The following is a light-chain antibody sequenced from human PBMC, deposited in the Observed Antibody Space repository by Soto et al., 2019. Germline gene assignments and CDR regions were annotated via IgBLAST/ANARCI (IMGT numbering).Light chain of an antibody. Sequence: DIQMTQSPSSLSASVGDRVTITCRASQIIDGYLNWYQQKPGTAPELLIYITSSLKSGVPSRFSGSGSGTDFTLTISSLQPEDFATYYCQQGSSLPFTFGPGTKVDIK. CDR1: QIIDGY. J-gene: IGKJ3*01. CDR3: QQGSSLPFT. V-gene: IGKV1-39*01. CDR2: ITS.